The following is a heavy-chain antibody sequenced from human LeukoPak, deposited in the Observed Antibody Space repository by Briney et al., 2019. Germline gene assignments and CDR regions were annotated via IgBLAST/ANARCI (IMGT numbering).Heavy chain of an antibody. CDR1: GSTFSSYG. J-gene: IGHJ4*02. Sequence: GGSLRLSCAASGSTFSSYGMHWVRQAPGKGLEWVAFIRYDGSNRYYADSVKGRFTISRDNSKNTLYLQMNSLRAEDTAVYYCAKENDSSGYYKLDYWGQGTLVTVSS. CDR2: IRYDGSNR. D-gene: IGHD3-22*01. V-gene: IGHV3-30*02. CDR3: AKENDSSGYYKLDY.